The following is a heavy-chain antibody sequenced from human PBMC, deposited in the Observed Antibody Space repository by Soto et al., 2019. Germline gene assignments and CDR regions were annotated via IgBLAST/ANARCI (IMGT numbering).Heavy chain of an antibody. V-gene: IGHV1-3*01. CDR1: GYTFTSYA. CDR3: ARLFYGDYYFDY. J-gene: IGHJ4*02. CDR2: INAGNGNT. Sequence: QVQLVQSGAEVKKPGASEKVSCKASGYTFTSYAMHWVRQAPGQRLEWMGWINAGNGNTKYSQKFQGRVTITRDTSASTAYMELSSLRSEDTAVYYCARLFYGDYYFDYWGQGTLVTVSS. D-gene: IGHD4-17*01.